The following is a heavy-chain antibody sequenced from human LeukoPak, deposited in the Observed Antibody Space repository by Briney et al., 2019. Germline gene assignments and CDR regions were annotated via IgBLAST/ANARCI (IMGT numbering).Heavy chain of an antibody. D-gene: IGHD7-27*01. CDR2: IYPGDSDT. J-gene: IGHJ6*03. CDR3: ARLNGDYPYYYYYYMDV. Sequence: GESLKISCKGSGYSFTSYWIGWARQMPGKGLEWMGIIYPGDSDTRYSPSFQGQVTISADKSISTAYLQWSSLKASDTAMYYCARLNGDYPYYYYYYMDVWGKGTTVTVSS. V-gene: IGHV5-51*01. CDR1: GYSFTSYW.